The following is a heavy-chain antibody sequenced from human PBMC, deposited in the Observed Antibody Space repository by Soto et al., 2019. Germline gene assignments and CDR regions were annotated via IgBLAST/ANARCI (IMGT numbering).Heavy chain of an antibody. CDR3: ARDPYYYDSSGPNPDYYYYGMDV. Sequence: PGQSLKISCKGSGYSFTSYWISWERQMPGKGLERMGRIDPSDSYTNYSPSFQGHVTISADKSISTAYLQWSSLKASDTAMYYCARDPYYYDSSGPNPDYYYYGMDVWGQGTTVTVSS. CDR2: IDPSDSYT. CDR1: GYSFTSYW. V-gene: IGHV5-10-1*01. J-gene: IGHJ6*02. D-gene: IGHD3-22*01.